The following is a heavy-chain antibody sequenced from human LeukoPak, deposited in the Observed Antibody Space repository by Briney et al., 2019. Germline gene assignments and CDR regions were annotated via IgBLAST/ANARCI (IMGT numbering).Heavy chain of an antibody. CDR1: GFTSSA. Sequence: GGSLRLSCAASGFTSSAIHWVRQSPGKGLEWLAIISFDGAYRYYADSVKGRFTISRDNSKNTLSLQMSSLRVEDTAVYYCAKDVPSPRTWIKIWSRDFDNWGQGTLVAVSS. D-gene: IGHD5-18*01. J-gene: IGHJ4*02. CDR2: ISFDGAYR. CDR3: AKDVPSPRTWIKIWSRDFDN. V-gene: IGHV3-30*04.